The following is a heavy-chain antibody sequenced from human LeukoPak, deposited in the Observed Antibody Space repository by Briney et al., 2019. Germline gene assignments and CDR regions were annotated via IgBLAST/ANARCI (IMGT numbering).Heavy chain of an antibody. CDR2: ISSSSSFI. J-gene: IGHJ3*02. Sequence: GGSLRLSCAASGFTFSSYSMNWVRQAPGKGLEWVSSISSSSSFIYYADSVKGRFTISGDNAKNSLYLQMNSLRAEDTAVYYCARDLYLGDILTGRDAFDIWGQGTMVTVSS. CDR1: GFTFSSYS. V-gene: IGHV3-21*01. D-gene: IGHD3-9*01. CDR3: ARDLYLGDILTGRDAFDI.